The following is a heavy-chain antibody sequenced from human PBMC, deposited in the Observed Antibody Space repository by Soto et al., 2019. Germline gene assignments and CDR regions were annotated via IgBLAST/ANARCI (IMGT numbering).Heavy chain of an antibody. CDR2: ISSSRSTI. D-gene: IGHD2-21*02. V-gene: IGHV3-48*02. Sequence: KGLEWVSYISSSRSTIYYADSVKGRFTISRDNAKNSLYLQMNRLREEDTDVYYWARFFFFFQAEDGIRDTVPVSAFLLNCSSDL. CDR3: ARFFFFFQAEDGIRDTVPVSAFLLNCSSDL. J-gene: IGHJ2*01.